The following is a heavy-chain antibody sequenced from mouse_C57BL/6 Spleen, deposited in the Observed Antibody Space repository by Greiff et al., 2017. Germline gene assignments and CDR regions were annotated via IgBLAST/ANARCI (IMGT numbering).Heavy chain of an antibody. D-gene: IGHD1-1*01. CDR1: GYSITSGYY. J-gene: IGHJ3*01. CDR3: ASAITAVVESDAWFAY. CDR2: ISYDGSN. V-gene: IGHV3-6*01. Sequence: EVKLVESGPGLVKPSQSLSLTCSVTGYSITSGYYWNWIRQFPGNKLEWMGYISYDGSNNYNPSLKNRISITRDTSKNQFFLKLNSVTTEDTATYYCASAITAVVESDAWFAYWGQGTLVTVSA.